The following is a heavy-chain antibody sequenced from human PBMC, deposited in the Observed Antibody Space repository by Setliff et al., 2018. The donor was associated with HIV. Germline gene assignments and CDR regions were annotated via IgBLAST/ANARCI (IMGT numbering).Heavy chain of an antibody. V-gene: IGHV4-59*11. Sequence: PSETLSLTCTVSGGSISSHCWSWIRQPPGKGLEWIGFVSYSGNTDYNPSLKSRITISVDTSRNHFSLKLSSVTAADTAVYYCARGLNSRLQDRTWGQGTLVTVSS. CDR3: ARGLNSRLQDRT. CDR1: GGSISSHC. J-gene: IGHJ4*02. D-gene: IGHD4-4*01. CDR2: VSYSGNT.